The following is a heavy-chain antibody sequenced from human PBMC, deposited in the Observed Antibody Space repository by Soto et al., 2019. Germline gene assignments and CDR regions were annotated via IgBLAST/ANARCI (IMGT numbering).Heavy chain of an antibody. J-gene: IGHJ4*02. D-gene: IGHD6-19*01. Sequence: PSETLSLTCAVSGYAISNGYYWGWVRQPPGKGLEWIGDSHQSGITHHSPSLKGRVITSMLTSKNQFSLDLISVTAADTAVYYCVRKVAVAGTNVPDYFDHWGQGIQVTVYS. CDR3: VRKVAVAGTNVPDYFDH. CDR1: GYAISNGYY. CDR2: SHQSGIT. V-gene: IGHV4-38-2*01.